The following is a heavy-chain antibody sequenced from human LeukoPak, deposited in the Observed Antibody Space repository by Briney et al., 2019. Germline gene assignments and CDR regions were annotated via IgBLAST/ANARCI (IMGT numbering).Heavy chain of an antibody. J-gene: IGHJ5*02. Sequence: SETLSLTCTVSGGSISSYYWSWIRQPPGKGLEWNGYIYYSGSTNYNPSLKSRVTISVDTSKNQFSLKLSSVTAADTAVYYCARHVFPEMATTSNWFDPWGQGTLVTVSS. D-gene: IGHD5-24*01. CDR1: GGSISSYY. CDR3: ARHVFPEMATTSNWFDP. V-gene: IGHV4-59*08. CDR2: IYYSGST.